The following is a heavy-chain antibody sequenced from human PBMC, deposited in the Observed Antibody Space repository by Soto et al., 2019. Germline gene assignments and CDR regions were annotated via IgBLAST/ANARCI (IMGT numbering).Heavy chain of an antibody. Sequence: SETLSLTCTVSGGSISSYYWSWIRQPPGKGLEWIGYIYYSGSTNYNPSLKSRVTISVDTSKNQFSLKLSSVTAADTAVYYCGRGGVNPLSPGFGELQIKKTFDYWRQGPLVTVSS. V-gene: IGHV4-59*01. CDR2: IYYSGST. CDR1: GGSISSYY. CDR3: GRGGVNPLSPGFGELQIKKTFDY. D-gene: IGHD3-10*01. J-gene: IGHJ4*02.